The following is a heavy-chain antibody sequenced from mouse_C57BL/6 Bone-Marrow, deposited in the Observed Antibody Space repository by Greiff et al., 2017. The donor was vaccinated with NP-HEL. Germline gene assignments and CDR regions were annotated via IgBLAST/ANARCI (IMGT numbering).Heavy chain of an antibody. CDR2: IDPSDSYT. J-gene: IGHJ4*01. D-gene: IGHD2-4*01. V-gene: IGHV1-59*01. CDR3: ARKNYDYYAMDY. CDR1: GYTFTSYW. Sequence: QVQLQQPGAELVRPGTSVKLSCKASGYTFTSYWMHWVKQRPGQGLEWIGVIDPSDSYTNYNQKFKGKATLTVDTSSSTAYMQLSSLTSEDSAVYYCARKNYDYYAMDYWGQGTSVTVSS.